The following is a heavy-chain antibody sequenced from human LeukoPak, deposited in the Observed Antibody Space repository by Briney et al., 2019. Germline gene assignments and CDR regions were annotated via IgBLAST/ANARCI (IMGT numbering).Heavy chain of an antibody. Sequence: PSETLSLTCTVSGGSISSGGYYWSWIRQHPGKGLEWIGYIYYSGSTYYNPSLKSRVTISVDTSKNQFSLKLSSVTAADTAVYYCARLGSGVYGMDVWGQGTTVTVSS. CDR3: ARLGSGVYGMDV. CDR1: GGSISSGGYY. V-gene: IGHV4-31*03. D-gene: IGHD3-10*01. CDR2: IYYSGST. J-gene: IGHJ6*02.